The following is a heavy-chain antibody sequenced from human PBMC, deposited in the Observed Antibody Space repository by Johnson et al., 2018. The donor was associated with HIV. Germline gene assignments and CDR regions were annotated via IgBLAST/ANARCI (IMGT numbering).Heavy chain of an antibody. CDR2: MYGGGST. J-gene: IGHJ3*02. Sequence: MPLVESGGGLVQPGGSLRLSCAASGFTVTNKYMSWVRQAPGKGLEWVSVMYGGGSTYHADSVKGRFTISRDNSKNKLYLQMGSLRAEDMAVYYCARAWRAPPDYGGNPGAFDIWGQGTMVTVSS. D-gene: IGHD4-23*01. CDR1: GFTVTNKY. CDR3: ARAWRAPPDYGGNPGAFDI. V-gene: IGHV3-66*01.